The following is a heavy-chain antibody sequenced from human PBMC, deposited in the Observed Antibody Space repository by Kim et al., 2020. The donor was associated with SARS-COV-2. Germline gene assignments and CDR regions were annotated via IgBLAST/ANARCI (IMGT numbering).Heavy chain of an antibody. CDR3: AKSFSGSYFGYDY. J-gene: IGHJ4*02. D-gene: IGHD1-26*01. CDR1: GFSFNTYG. CDR2: KSYDGSKK. Sequence: GGSLRLSCAASGFSFNTYGMHWVRQSPGKGLEWVAVKSYDGSKKYYVDSVKGRFTISRDNSKNTLYLQMNSLRIEDTAVYYCAKSFSGSYFGYDYWGQGTLVTVS. V-gene: IGHV3-30*18.